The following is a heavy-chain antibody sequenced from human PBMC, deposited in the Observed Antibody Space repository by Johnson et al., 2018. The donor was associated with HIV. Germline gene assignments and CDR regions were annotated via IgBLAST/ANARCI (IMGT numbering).Heavy chain of an antibody. V-gene: IGHV3-30*04. D-gene: IGHD3-16*01. CDR1: GFTFSSYA. J-gene: IGHJ3*01. CDR2: ISYDGSNK. CDR3: AKDGGRWSYSLDV. Sequence: QVQLVESGGGVVQPGRSLRLSCAASGFTFSSYAMHWVRQAPGKGLEWVAVISYDGSNKYYADSVKGRFTISRDNSKNTLYLQMNSLRTEDTALYYCAKDGGRWSYSLDVWGQGTRVTVSS.